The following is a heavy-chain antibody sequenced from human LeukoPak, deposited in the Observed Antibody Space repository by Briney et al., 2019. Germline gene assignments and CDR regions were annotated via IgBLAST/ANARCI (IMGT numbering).Heavy chain of an antibody. CDR2: ISSNGGSP. CDR3: ARTIYYYYYMDV. V-gene: IGHV3-23*01. D-gene: IGHD3-3*01. Sequence: GGSLRLSWAAAKFTFVHYAMQWVRQAPGKGLEWVSVISSNGGSPYYADSVKGRFTISRDNSMNTLYLQMNSLRAEDTAAYYCARTIYYYYYMDVWGKGTTVTVSS. J-gene: IGHJ6*03. CDR1: KFTFVHYA.